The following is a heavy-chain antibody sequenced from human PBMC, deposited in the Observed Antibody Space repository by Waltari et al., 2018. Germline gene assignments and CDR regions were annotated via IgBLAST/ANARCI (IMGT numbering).Heavy chain of an antibody. CDR2: ISSSGSTI. V-gene: IGHV3-48*03. CDR1: GFTFSSYE. J-gene: IGHJ2*01. CDR3: ARNNWNLWYFDL. D-gene: IGHD1-20*01. Sequence: EVQLVESGGGLVQPGGSLRLSCAASGFTFSSYELNWFRQAPGKGLEWVSYISSSGSTIYYADSVKGRFTISRDNAKNSLYLQMNSLRAEDTAVYYCARNNWNLWYFDLWGRGTLVTVSS.